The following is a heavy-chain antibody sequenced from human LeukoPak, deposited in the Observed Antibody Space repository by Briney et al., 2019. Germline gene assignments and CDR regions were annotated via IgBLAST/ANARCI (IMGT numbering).Heavy chain of an antibody. CDR3: ARARGGYNTHFDY. V-gene: IGHV3-53*01. J-gene: IGHJ4*02. CDR1: GFIFSSYA. D-gene: IGHD5-24*01. CDR2: IYSGGST. Sequence: GTSLRLSRQTSGFIFSSYAMHWVRQAPGKGLEWVSVIYSGGSTYYADSVKGRFTISRDNSKNTLYLQMNSLRAEDTAVYYCARARGGYNTHFDYWGQGTLVTVSS.